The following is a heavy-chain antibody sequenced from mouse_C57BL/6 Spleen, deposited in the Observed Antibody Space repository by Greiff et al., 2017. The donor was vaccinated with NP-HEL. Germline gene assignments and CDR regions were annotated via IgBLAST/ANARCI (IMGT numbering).Heavy chain of an antibody. Sequence: VQLQQSGPELVKPGASVKISCKASGYSFTGYYMHWVKQSSEKSLEWIGEINPSTGGTSYNQKFKGKATLTVDKSSSTAYMQLKSLTSEDSAVYYCARFTTVVGFDYWGQGTTLTVSS. D-gene: IGHD1-1*01. V-gene: IGHV1-43*01. J-gene: IGHJ2*01. CDR2: INPSTGGT. CDR3: ARFTTVVGFDY. CDR1: GYSFTGYY.